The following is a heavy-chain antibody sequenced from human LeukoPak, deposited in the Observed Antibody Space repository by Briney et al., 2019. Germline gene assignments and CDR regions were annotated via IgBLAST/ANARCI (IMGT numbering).Heavy chain of an antibody. Sequence: PGGSLRLSCAASGFTFSSYSMNWVRQAPGKGLEWVSSISNSSSYIYYADSVKARFTISRDNAKNSLYLQMNSLSAEDTAVYYCARDRKFLAVAGTDWFDPWGQGTLVTVSS. D-gene: IGHD6-19*01. V-gene: IGHV3-21*01. CDR3: ARDRKFLAVAGTDWFDP. CDR2: ISNSSSYI. CDR1: GFTFSSYS. J-gene: IGHJ5*02.